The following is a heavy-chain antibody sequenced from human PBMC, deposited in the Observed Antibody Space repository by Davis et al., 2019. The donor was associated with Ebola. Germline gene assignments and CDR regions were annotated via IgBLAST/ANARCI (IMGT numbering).Heavy chain of an antibody. D-gene: IGHD1-26*01. Sequence: AASVKVSCKASGYTFTSYYMHWVRQAPGQGLEWMGRINPYSGGTNYAQKFQGRVTMTRDTSLSTAYMELDRLKSDDTAVYYCARGHTYGRWDDWFDPWGQGTLVTVSS. V-gene: IGHV1-2*06. CDR1: GYTFTSYY. J-gene: IGHJ5*02. CDR3: ARGHTYGRWDDWFDP. CDR2: INPYSGGT.